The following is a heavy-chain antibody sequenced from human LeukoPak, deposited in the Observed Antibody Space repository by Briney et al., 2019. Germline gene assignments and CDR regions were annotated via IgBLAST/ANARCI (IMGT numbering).Heavy chain of an antibody. D-gene: IGHD6-13*01. CDR1: GDGVSSNSAA. V-gene: IGHV6-1*01. Sequence: SQTLSLTCAISGDGVSSNSAAWSWIRQSPSKGLEWLGRTYYRSKWYNDYAVSVKSRITINPDTSKNQFSLQLNSVTPEDTAVYYCARGRQQLDFDYWGQGTLVTVSS. J-gene: IGHJ4*02. CDR2: TYYRSKWYN. CDR3: ARGRQQLDFDY.